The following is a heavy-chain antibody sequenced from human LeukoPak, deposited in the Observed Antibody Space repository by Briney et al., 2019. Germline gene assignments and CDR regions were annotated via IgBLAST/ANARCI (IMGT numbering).Heavy chain of an antibody. CDR3: ARHSGSYYIPDLDY. D-gene: IGHD3-10*01. Sequence: GGSLRLSCSASGFTFSDYSMNWVRQAPGKGLEWVSYISSTSATMYHADSVKGRFTISRDNAKNSPYLQMNSLRAEDTAVYYCARHSGSYYIPDLDYWGQGTLVTVSS. J-gene: IGHJ4*02. CDR1: GFTFSDYS. CDR2: ISSTSATM. V-gene: IGHV3-48*01.